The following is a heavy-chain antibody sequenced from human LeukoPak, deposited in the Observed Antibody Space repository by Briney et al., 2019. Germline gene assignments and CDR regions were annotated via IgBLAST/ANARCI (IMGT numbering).Heavy chain of an antibody. Sequence: GESLKISCKGSGYSFTNYWIGWVRQMPGKGLEWMGIIYPGDSDTRYSPSFQGQVTISADKSISTAYLQWSSLKASDTAIYYCARQSDYGSGSYLYWGQGTLVTVSS. CDR1: GYSFTNYW. J-gene: IGHJ4*02. CDR2: IYPGDSDT. CDR3: ARQSDYGSGSYLY. D-gene: IGHD3-10*01. V-gene: IGHV5-51*01.